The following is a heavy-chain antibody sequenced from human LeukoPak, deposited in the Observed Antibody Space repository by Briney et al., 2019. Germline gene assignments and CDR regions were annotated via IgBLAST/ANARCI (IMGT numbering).Heavy chain of an antibody. CDR2: INPNSGGT. D-gene: IGHD6-13*01. CDR3: ARGAAAAGPQQFLDAFDI. CDR1: GYTFTGYY. V-gene: IGHV1-2*02. J-gene: IGHJ3*02. Sequence: ASVKVSCKASGYTFTGYYMHWVRQAPGQGLEWMGWINPNSGGTNYAQKFQGRVTMTRDTSISTAYMELSRLRSDDTAVYYCARGAAAAGPQQFLDAFDIWGQGTMVTVSS.